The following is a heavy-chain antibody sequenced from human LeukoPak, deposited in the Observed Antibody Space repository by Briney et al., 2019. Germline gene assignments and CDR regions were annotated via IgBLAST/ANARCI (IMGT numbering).Heavy chain of an antibody. Sequence: GRSLRLSCAASGFTFSSYGMHWVRQAPGKGLEWVAVISYDGSNKYYADSVKGRFTISRDNSKNTLYLQMNSLRAEDTAVYYCAKDRVAAAVEYYYGMDVWGQGTTVTVSS. CDR3: AKDRVAAAVEYYYGMDV. J-gene: IGHJ6*02. CDR1: GFTFSSYG. CDR2: ISYDGSNK. V-gene: IGHV3-30*18. D-gene: IGHD6-13*01.